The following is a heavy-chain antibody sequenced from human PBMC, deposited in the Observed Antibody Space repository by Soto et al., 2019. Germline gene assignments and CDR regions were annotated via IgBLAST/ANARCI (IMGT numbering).Heavy chain of an antibody. CDR3: AKEGGLSGSYYISSSYYFDY. V-gene: IGHV3-30*18. CDR2: ISYDGSNT. Sequence: GGSLRLSCVASGFTFSSYGMHWVRQAPGKGLEWVAIISYDGSNTYYADSVKGRFTISRDYSKNTLYLQMNSMRAEDTSVYYCAKEGGLSGSYYISSSYYFDYWGQGT. J-gene: IGHJ4*02. CDR1: GFTFSSYG. D-gene: IGHD1-26*01.